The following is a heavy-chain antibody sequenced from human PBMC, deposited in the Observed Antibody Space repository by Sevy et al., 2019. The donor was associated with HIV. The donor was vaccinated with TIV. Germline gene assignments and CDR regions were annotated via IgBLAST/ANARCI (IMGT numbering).Heavy chain of an antibody. CDR2: IYFTGNT. J-gene: IGHJ4*02. V-gene: IGHV4-59*01. CDR1: GGSISSYF. CDR3: ARDSTTRPRVLDY. Sequence: SETLSLTCSVSGGSISSYFWTWVRQSPGKGLEWIGNIYFTGNTDYTPALKSRVTLSLDTSKSQFSLTLKSVTAADTAIYFCARDSTTRPRVLDYWGQGTLVTVSS. D-gene: IGHD1-1*01.